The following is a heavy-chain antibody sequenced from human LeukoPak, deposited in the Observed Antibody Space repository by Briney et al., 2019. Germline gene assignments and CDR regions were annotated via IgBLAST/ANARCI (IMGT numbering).Heavy chain of an antibody. CDR3: ARVLGQLVRARYYYYYMDV. D-gene: IGHD6-6*01. CDR2: ISGSGGST. Sequence: GGSLRLSCAASGFTFSSYAMSWVRQAPGKGLEWVSAISGSGGSTYYADSVKGRFTISRDNSKNTLYLQMNSLRAEDTAVYYCARVLGQLVRARYYYYYMDVWGKGTTVTVSS. V-gene: IGHV3-23*01. CDR1: GFTFSSYA. J-gene: IGHJ6*03.